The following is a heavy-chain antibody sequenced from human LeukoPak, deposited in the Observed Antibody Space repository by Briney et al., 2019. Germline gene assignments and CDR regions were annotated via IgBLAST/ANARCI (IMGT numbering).Heavy chain of an antibody. J-gene: IGHJ6*02. CDR3: ARVSCTGGSCKPYSYYDMDV. Sequence: GRSLRLSCAASGFTFSFSTYGMHWVRQAPGKGLEWVATIWYDGSDKYYADSVKGRFTISRDNSKNTLYLQMNSLRAEDTAVYYCARVSCTGGSCKPYSYYDMDVWGQGTTVTVSS. CDR2: IWYDGSDK. CDR1: GFTFSFSTYG. D-gene: IGHD2-15*01. V-gene: IGHV3-33*01.